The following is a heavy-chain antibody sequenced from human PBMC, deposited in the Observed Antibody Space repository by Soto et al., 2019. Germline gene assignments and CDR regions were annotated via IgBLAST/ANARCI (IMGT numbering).Heavy chain of an antibody. V-gene: IGHV3-53*01. CDR1: GFTVSSNY. J-gene: IGHJ6*02. CDR3: AREAAASNYYYGMDV. D-gene: IGHD6-13*01. CDR2: IYSGGST. Sequence: GGSLRLSCAASGFTVSSNYMSWLRQAPGKGLEWVSVIYSGGSTYYADSVKGRFTISRDNSKNTLYLQMNSLRAEDTAVYYCAREAAASNYYYGMDVWGQGTTVTVSS.